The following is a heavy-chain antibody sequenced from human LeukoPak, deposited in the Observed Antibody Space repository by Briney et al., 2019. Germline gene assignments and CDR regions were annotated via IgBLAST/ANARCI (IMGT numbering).Heavy chain of an antibody. CDR2: ISTSGSVI. J-gene: IGHJ4*02. V-gene: IGHV3-48*04. Sequence: GGSLRLSCAASGFTFSSYGVNWARQAPGKGLEWVAYISTSGSVIQYAASVEGRFTISRDNGENSVYLQMNSLRAEDTAVYYCARVTAVAAPWVFWGRGAQVTVSS. D-gene: IGHD6-19*01. CDR3: ARVTAVAAPWVF. CDR1: GFTFSSYG.